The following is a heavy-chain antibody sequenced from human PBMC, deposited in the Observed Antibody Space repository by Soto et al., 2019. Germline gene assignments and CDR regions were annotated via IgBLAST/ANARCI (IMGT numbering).Heavy chain of an antibody. V-gene: IGHV1-2*04. D-gene: IGHD2-21*02. CDR1: GYTFTGYY. Sequence: QLQLVQSGAEVKKPGASVKVSCKASGYTFTGYYMHWVRQAPGQGLEWMGWINPNSGGTNYAQKFQGWVTMTRDTSISTAYMELSRLRSDDTAVYCCARGSGGDYLTHFDYWGQGTLVTVSS. CDR2: INPNSGGT. CDR3: ARGSGGDYLTHFDY. J-gene: IGHJ4*02.